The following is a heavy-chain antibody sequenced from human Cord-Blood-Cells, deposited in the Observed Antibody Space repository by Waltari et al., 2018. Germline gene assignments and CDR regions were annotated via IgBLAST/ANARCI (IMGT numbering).Heavy chain of an antibody. CDR1: GFAFSSYW. CDR3: ASSIAAAAGAFDI. V-gene: IGHV3-7*01. Sequence: EVPLVESGGGLVQPGGSLRLSCAASGFAFSSYWMSWVRQAPGKGLEWVANIKQDGSEKYYVDSVKGRFTISRDNAKNSLYLQMNSLRAEDTAVYYCASSIAAAAGAFDIWGQGTMVTVSS. J-gene: IGHJ3*02. D-gene: IGHD6-13*01. CDR2: IKQDGSEK.